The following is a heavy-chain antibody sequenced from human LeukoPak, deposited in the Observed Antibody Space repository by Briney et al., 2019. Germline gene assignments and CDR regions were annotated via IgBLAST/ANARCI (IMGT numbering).Heavy chain of an antibody. CDR3: ATSGWYLLPGIY. D-gene: IGHD6-19*01. J-gene: IGHJ4*02. CDR2: IYYTGT. CDR1: GGSVTDYY. Sequence: PSETLSLTCTVSGGSVTDYYWSWIRPSPGKGLEWIGYIYYTGTSYNPSLKSRVTISADTSKNQFSLKLSSVTAADTAVFYCATSGWYLLPGIYWGQGTLVTVSS. V-gene: IGHV4-59*02.